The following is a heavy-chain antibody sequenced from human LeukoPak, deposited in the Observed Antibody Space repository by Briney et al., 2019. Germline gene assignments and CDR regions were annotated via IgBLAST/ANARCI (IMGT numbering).Heavy chain of an antibody. CDR1: GFTFSSYG. V-gene: IGHV3-30*18. D-gene: IGHD3-22*01. Sequence: PGGSLRLSCAASGFTFSSYGMHWVRQAPGKGLEWVALISNDGSNKFYADSVKGRFTISRDNSKNTLYLQMNSLRAEDTAVYYCAKGVYDSSGYYPNDALDIWGQGTMVTVSS. CDR3: AKGVYDSSGYYPNDALDI. CDR2: ISNDGSNK. J-gene: IGHJ3*02.